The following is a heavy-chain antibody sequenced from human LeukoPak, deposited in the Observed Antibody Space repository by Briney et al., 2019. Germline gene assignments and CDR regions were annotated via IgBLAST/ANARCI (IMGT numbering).Heavy chain of an antibody. CDR1: GYTFTSFA. Sequence: ASVKVSCKASGYTFTSFAMHWVRQAPGQRLEWMGWINVGDGNVKYPQEFQGRVTITRDTSTNTAHMELSSLRSGDLAVYYCARSGSLPRGFDPWGQGTLVTVSS. CDR2: INVGDGNV. V-gene: IGHV1-3*03. J-gene: IGHJ5*02. CDR3: ARSGSLPRGFDP. D-gene: IGHD1-26*01.